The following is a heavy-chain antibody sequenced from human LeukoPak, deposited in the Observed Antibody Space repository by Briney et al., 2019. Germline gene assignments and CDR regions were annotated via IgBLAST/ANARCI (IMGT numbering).Heavy chain of an antibody. Sequence: DPSETLSLTCSASGGSLSSYYWSWIRQSAGKGLEWIGRIYPSGTTNYNPSLKSRVTVSLDTSKNHFSLNLSSVTAADTAMYYCAREEFCNGGGCSFDSWGQGALVTVSS. CDR1: GGSLSSYY. D-gene: IGHD2-15*01. CDR3: AREEFCNGGGCSFDS. J-gene: IGHJ4*02. V-gene: IGHV4-4*07. CDR2: IYPSGTT.